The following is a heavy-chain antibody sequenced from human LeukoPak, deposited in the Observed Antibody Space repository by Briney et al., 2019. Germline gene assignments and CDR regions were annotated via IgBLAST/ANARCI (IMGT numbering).Heavy chain of an antibody. Sequence: SETLSLTCTVSGGSISSYYWSWIRQPPGKGLEWIGYIYYSGSTNHNPSLKSRVTISVDTSKNQFSLKLSSVTAADTAVYYCATYSSGWPLDAFDIWGQGTMVTVSS. CDR1: GGSISSYY. J-gene: IGHJ3*02. CDR3: ATYSSGWPLDAFDI. V-gene: IGHV4-59*01. D-gene: IGHD6-19*01. CDR2: IYYSGST.